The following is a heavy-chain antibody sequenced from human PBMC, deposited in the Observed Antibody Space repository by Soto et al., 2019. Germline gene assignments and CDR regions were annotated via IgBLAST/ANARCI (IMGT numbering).Heavy chain of an antibody. CDR1: GGSVTNSSYY. J-gene: IGHJ4*02. CDR2: VYYRGRS. Sequence: SETLSLTCTVSGGSVTNSSYYWGWIRQSPGKGLEWIGSVYYRGRSYSKSPVKSRVTISVDTSKNRFSLSLNSVTASDTAVYFCVSQRTTVPTQAYFDYWGPGALVTVSS. V-gene: IGHV4-39*01. CDR3: VSQRTTVPTQAYFDY. D-gene: IGHD4-17*01.